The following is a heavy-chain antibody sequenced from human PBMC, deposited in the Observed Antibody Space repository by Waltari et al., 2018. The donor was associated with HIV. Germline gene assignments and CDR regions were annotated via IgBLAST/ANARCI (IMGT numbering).Heavy chain of an antibody. CDR1: GFTFDDYT. Sequence: EVQLVESGGVVVQPGGSMRLSFAPSGFTFDDYTVHWVRQAPGTGLEWVSRISWDGGSTYYADSVKGRFTISRDNSKNSLYLQMNSLRTEDTALYYCAKGLPFDYWGQGTLVTVSS. J-gene: IGHJ4*02. V-gene: IGHV3-43*01. CDR2: ISWDGGST. CDR3: AKGLPFDY.